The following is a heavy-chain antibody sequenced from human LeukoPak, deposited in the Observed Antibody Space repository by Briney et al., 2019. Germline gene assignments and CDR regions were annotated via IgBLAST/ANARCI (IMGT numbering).Heavy chain of an antibody. CDR1: GFTFSEYS. CDR3: ARDIRYAFDN. J-gene: IGHJ4*02. D-gene: IGHD5-12*01. Sequence: GGSLRLSCAASGFTFSEYSMNWVRQAPGKGLEWISYVGISSGNTKYADSVKGRFTISGDSAKNSVFLQMNSLRVEDTAVYYCARDIRYAFDNWGQGTLVTVSS. V-gene: IGHV3-48*04. CDR2: VGISSGNT.